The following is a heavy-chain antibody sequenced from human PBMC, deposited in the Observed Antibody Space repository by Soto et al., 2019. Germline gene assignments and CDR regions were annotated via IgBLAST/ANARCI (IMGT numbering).Heavy chain of an antibody. V-gene: IGHV4-34*01. CDR1: GGSFSGYY. CDR3: ARAAGAVPRDY. Sequence: SETLSLTCAVYGGSFSGYYWSWIRQPPGKGLEWIGEIDHSGSTNYNPSLKSRVTISVDTSKNQFSLKLSSVTAADTAVYYCARAAGAVPRDYWGQGTLVTVSS. D-gene: IGHD3-10*01. CDR2: IDHSGST. J-gene: IGHJ4*02.